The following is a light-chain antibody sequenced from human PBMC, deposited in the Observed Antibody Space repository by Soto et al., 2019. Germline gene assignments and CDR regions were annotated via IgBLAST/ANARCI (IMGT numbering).Light chain of an antibody. V-gene: IGKV3-20*01. Sequence: EIVLTQSPGTLSLSPWERATLSCRASQSISSNYLAWYQQIPGQAPRLLIFGASYRATGIPDRFSGSGSGTDFTLTISRLEPEDFAVYYCQQYSSSPPEFTFGPGTRVESK. J-gene: IGKJ3*01. CDR3: QQYSSSPPEFT. CDR1: QSISSNY. CDR2: GAS.